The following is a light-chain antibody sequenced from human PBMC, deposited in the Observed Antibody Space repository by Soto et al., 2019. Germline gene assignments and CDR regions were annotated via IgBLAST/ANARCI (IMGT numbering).Light chain of an antibody. CDR1: QSVRSNY. V-gene: IGKV3-20*01. CDR2: GAS. Sequence: EIVLTQSPGTLSLSPGDRATLSCSASQSVRSNYLAWYQQKPGQAPRLLLYGASSRATGIPDRFSGSGSGTDFTLTISRLEPEDFAVYYCKQYDTSPPLTFGGGTKVEIK. J-gene: IGKJ4*01. CDR3: KQYDTSPPLT.